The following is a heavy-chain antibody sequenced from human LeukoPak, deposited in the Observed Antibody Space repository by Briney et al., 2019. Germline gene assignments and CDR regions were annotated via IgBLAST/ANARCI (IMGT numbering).Heavy chain of an antibody. CDR3: AIPGGNSFHYYGMDV. V-gene: IGHV1-46*01. Sequence: GASVKVSCKASGYTFTSYYMHWVRQAPEQGLEWMGIINPSGGSTSYAQKFQGRVTMTRDTSTSTVYMELSSLRSEDTAVYYCAIPGGNSFHYYGMDVWGQGTTVTVSS. J-gene: IGHJ6*02. CDR2: INPSGGST. CDR1: GYTFTSYY. D-gene: IGHD4-23*01.